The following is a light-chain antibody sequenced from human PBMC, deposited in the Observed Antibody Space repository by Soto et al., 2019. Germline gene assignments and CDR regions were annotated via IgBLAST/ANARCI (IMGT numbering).Light chain of an antibody. CDR1: QDISNS. J-gene: IGKJ3*01. CDR2: GAS. V-gene: IGKV1-33*01. Sequence: DIQMTQSPSSLSASVGDRVTITCQASQDISNSLNWYQQKPGKAPNLLIYGASNLQTGVPSRFSGSRSGTDFTFTISSLQPEDIATYYCQHYDNLPRITFGPGTKVDIK. CDR3: QHYDNLPRIT.